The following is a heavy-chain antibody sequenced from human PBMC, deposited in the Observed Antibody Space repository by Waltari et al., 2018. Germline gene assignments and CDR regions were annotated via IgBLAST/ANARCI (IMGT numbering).Heavy chain of an antibody. CDR1: GGSISSYY. Sequence: QVQLQESGPGLVKPSETLSLTCTVSGGSISSYYWSWIRQPPGKGLEWIGYIYYSGSTNYNPSRKSRVTISVDTSKNQFSLKLSSVTAADTAVYYCARAGDSDAFDIWGQGTMVTVSS. V-gene: IGHV4-59*01. CDR3: ARAGDSDAFDI. D-gene: IGHD7-27*01. J-gene: IGHJ3*02. CDR2: IYYSGST.